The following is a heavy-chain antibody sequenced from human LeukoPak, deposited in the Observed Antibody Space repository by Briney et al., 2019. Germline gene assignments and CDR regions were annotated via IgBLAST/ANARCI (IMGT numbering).Heavy chain of an antibody. Sequence: PSETLSLTCTVSGGSISSSSYYWGWIRQPPGKGLEWIGSIYYSGSTYYNPSLKSRVTVSVDTSKNQFSVKLSSVTAADTAVYCCARSIRGYSSGWYYFDYWGQGTLITVSS. CDR1: GGSISSSSYY. CDR3: ARSIRGYSSGWYYFDY. V-gene: IGHV4-39*07. J-gene: IGHJ4*02. D-gene: IGHD6-19*01. CDR2: IYYSGST.